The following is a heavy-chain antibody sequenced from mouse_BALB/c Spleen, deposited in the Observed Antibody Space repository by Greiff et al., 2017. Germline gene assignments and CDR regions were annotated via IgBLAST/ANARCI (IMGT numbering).Heavy chain of an antibody. CDR3: ARSDGYYVWFAY. CDR2: ISYSGST. Sequence: VQLKESGPGLVKPSQSLSLTCTVTGYSITSDYAWNWIRQFPGNKLEWMGYISYSGSTSYNPSLKSRISITRDTSKNQFFLQLNSVTTEDTATYYCARSDGYYVWFAYWGQGTLVTVSA. D-gene: IGHD2-3*01. J-gene: IGHJ3*01. CDR1: GYSITSDYA. V-gene: IGHV3-2*02.